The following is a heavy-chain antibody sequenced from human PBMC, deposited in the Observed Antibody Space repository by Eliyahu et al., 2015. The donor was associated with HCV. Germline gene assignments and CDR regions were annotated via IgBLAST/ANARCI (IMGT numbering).Heavy chain of an antibody. CDR2: THYSGST. J-gene: IGHJ5*02. Sequence: QVQLQESGPGLVKPSETLSLTCTVXGGSITTYYWSWIRQPPGKGLEWIGYTHYSGSTNYNPSLKSRVTISVDTSKNQFSLILTSVTAADTAVYYCASGGGGIAVTGTGGWFDPWGQGTLVTVSS. D-gene: IGHD6-19*01. V-gene: IGHV4-59*01. CDR1: GGSITTYY. CDR3: ASGGGGIAVTGTGGWFDP.